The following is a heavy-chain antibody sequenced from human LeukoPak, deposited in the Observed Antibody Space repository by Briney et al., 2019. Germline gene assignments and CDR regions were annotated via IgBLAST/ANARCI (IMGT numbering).Heavy chain of an antibody. D-gene: IGHD3-10*01. V-gene: IGHV1-18*01. J-gene: IGHJ6*03. CDR3: ARGDYYGSGRHNYYYYYRDV. Sequence: ASVKVSCKASGGTFSTYAIIWVRQAPGHGLEWMGWISAYNGNTNYAQKLQGRVTMTTDTSTSTAYMELRSLRSDDTAVYYCARGDYYGSGRHNYYYYYRDVWGKGTTVTVSS. CDR1: GGTFSTYA. CDR2: ISAYNGNT.